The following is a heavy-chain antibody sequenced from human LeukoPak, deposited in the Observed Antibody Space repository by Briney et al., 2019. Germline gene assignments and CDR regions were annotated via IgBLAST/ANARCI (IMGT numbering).Heavy chain of an antibody. CDR3: ARAAMVRGVILIAFDY. V-gene: IGHV3-23*01. J-gene: IGHJ4*02. D-gene: IGHD3-10*01. CDR1: GFTFSSYA. Sequence: GGSLRLSCAASGFTFSSYAMSWVRQAPGKGLEWVSAISGSGGSTYYADSVKGRFTISRDNSKNTLYLQMNSLRAEDTAVYYCARAAMVRGVILIAFDYWGQGTLVTVSS. CDR2: ISGSGGST.